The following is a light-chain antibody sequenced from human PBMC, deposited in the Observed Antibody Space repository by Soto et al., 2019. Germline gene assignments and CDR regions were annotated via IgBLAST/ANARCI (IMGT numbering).Light chain of an antibody. CDR2: AAS. CDR1: QGISNY. J-gene: IGKJ2*01. CDR3: KKYNSAPYA. Sequence: DIQMTQSPSSLSASVGDRVTITCRASQGISNYLAWYQQKPGEVPKLLIYAASSLQSGVPSRFSGGVSGTGFTLTISSLQPEDVATYYCKKYNSAPYAFGQGNKLEIK. V-gene: IGKV1-27*01.